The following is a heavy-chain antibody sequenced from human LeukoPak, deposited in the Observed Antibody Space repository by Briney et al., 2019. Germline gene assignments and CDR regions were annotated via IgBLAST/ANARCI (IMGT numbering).Heavy chain of an antibody. CDR3: ARAAYCTNGVCRYFDY. Sequence: GESLKISCKGSGYSFTSYWIGWVRQMPGKGLEWMGIIYPGDSDTRYSPSFQGQVTIPADKSISTAYLQWSSLKASDTAMYYCARAAYCTNGVCRYFDYWGQGTLVTVSS. J-gene: IGHJ4*02. V-gene: IGHV5-51*01. CDR1: GYSFTSYW. CDR2: IYPGDSDT. D-gene: IGHD2-8*01.